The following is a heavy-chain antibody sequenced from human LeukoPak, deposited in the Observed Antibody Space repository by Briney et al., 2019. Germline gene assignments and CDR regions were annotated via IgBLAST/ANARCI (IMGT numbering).Heavy chain of an antibody. V-gene: IGHV3-7*02. CDR3: ARSTVVAAYDY. D-gene: IGHD1-26*01. J-gene: IGHJ4*02. CDR2: IQPDGSAK. CDR1: GFSFSSNW. Sequence: GGSLRLSCAASGFSFSSNWMTWVRQGPGKALEWVASIQPDGSAKYYVDSVKGRFTISRDNAKNSLYLQMNSLRAEDTAVYYCARSTVVAAYDYWGQGTLATVSS.